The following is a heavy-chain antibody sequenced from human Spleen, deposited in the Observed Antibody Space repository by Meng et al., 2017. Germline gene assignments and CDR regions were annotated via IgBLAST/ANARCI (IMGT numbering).Heavy chain of an antibody. CDR2: MNPNSGNT. V-gene: IGHV1-8*01. CDR3: ARGGELDS. J-gene: IGHJ4*02. CDR1: GYSFTNLY. Sequence: QVPLVRSGAEVKKPGASVKVSCKASGYSFTNLYINRLRPATGQGLEWMGWMNPNSGNTGYAQKFQGRVTMTRNTSISTAYMELSSLRSEDTAVYYCARGGELDSWGQGTLVTVSS.